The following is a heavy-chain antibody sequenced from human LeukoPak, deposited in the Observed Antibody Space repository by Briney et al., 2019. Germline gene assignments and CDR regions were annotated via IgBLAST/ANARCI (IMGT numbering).Heavy chain of an antibody. J-gene: IGHJ4*02. Sequence: GRSLRLSCAASGFTFSSYGMHWVRQAPGKGLEWVAVIYYDGNNEYYADSVKGRFTISRDNSKNSLYLQMNSLRAEDTAVYYCAGDLTVATIGWGQGTLVTVSS. V-gene: IGHV3-33*01. D-gene: IGHD5-12*01. CDR2: IYYDGNNE. CDR3: AGDLTVATIG. CDR1: GFTFSSYG.